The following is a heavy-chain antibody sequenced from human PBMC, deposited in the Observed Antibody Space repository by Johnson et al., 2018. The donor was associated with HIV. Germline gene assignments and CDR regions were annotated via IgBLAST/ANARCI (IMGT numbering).Heavy chain of an antibody. CDR3: ARDYHYVWGSSYGFDI. CDR1: GFSVSNNY. CDR2: ISYDGSNK. J-gene: IGHJ3*02. V-gene: IGHV3-30-3*01. D-gene: IGHD3-16*01. Sequence: QGQLVESGGGLVQPGGSLRLSCAASGFSVSNNYMSWVRQAPGKGLEWVAVISYDGSNKYYADSVKGRFTISRDNSKNTLYLQMNSLRAEDTAVYYCARDYHYVWGSSYGFDIWGQGTTVTVSS.